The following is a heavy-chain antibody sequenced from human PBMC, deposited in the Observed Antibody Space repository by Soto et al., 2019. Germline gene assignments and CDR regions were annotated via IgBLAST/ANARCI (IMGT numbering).Heavy chain of an antibody. D-gene: IGHD3-10*01. Sequence: GGSLRLSCAASGFTFSSYSMNWVRQAPGKGLEWVSSISSSSSYIYYADSVKGRFTISRDNAKNSLYLQMNSLRAEDTAVYYCARVGWFGDRIESYYYGMDVWGQGTTVTVSS. CDR2: ISSSSSYI. J-gene: IGHJ6*02. V-gene: IGHV3-21*01. CDR1: GFTFSSYS. CDR3: ARVGWFGDRIESYYYGMDV.